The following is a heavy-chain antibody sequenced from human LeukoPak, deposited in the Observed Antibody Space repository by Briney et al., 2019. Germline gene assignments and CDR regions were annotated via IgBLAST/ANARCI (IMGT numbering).Heavy chain of an antibody. V-gene: IGHV3-23*01. D-gene: IGHD6-19*01. CDR2: ISGSGGGT. CDR3: AKDRGSSGWYSHDH. J-gene: IGHJ4*02. Sequence: GGSLRLPCAASGFTFSSSAMSWVRQAPGKGLEWVSTISGSGGGTYYADSVKGRFTISRDNSENTLYLQMNSLRAEDTAVYYCAKDRGSSGWYSHDHWGQGTLVTVSS. CDR1: GFTFSSSA.